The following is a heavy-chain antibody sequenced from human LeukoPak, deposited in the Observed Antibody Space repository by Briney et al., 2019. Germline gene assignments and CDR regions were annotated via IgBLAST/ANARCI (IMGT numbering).Heavy chain of an antibody. CDR1: GYTFTGYY. J-gene: IGHJ4*02. D-gene: IGHD3-10*01. CDR3: ARDRGYGSGSYYNGIDY. Sequence: ASVKVSCKASGYTFTGYYMHWVRQAPGQGLEWMGWINPNSGGTNYAQKFQGRVTMTRDTSISTAYMELSRLRSDDTAVYYCARDRGYGSGSYYNGIDYWGQGTLVTVSS. V-gene: IGHV1-2*02. CDR2: INPNSGGT.